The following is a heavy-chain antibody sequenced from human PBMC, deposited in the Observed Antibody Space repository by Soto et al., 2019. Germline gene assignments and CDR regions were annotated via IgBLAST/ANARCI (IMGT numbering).Heavy chain of an antibody. Sequence: PGGSLRLSCAVSGFSFSDYEMSWVRQAPGKGLEWISYISQSGSVIYYADSVKGRFTISRDNANDSVHLQMNGLRADDTAVYFCARDRGYSNSNFYYYGMDAWGQGTTVTVS. CDR2: ISQSGSVI. D-gene: IGHD4-4*01. CDR1: GFSFSDYE. J-gene: IGHJ6*02. V-gene: IGHV3-48*03. CDR3: ARDRGYSNSNFYYYGMDA.